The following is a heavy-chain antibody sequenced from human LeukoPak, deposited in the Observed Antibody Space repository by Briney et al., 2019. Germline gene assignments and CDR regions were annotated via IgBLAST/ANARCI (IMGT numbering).Heavy chain of an antibody. J-gene: IGHJ1*01. CDR1: GGSFSGYY. V-gene: IGHV4-34*01. Sequence: PSETLSLTCAVYGGSFSGYYWSWIRQPPGKGLEWIGEINHSGGTNYNPSLKSRVTISVDTSENQFSLKLSSVTAADTAVYYCARGILGYCSGGSCYSFPHWGQGTLVTVSS. CDR3: ARGILGYCSGGSCYSFPH. CDR2: INHSGGT. D-gene: IGHD2-15*01.